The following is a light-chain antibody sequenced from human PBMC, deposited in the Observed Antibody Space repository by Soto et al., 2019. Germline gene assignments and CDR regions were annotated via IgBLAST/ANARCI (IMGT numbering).Light chain of an antibody. CDR3: QQYNNWTQT. CDR2: VAS. Sequence: ERMMTQSPATLSVSPGARAPLSSRASQSVSSNLDWYQQKPGQAPRLLIYVASTRATGIPARFSGSGSGTEFTLTISSLQSEDFAVYYCQQYNNWTQTFGQGTKVDIK. J-gene: IGKJ1*01. CDR1: QSVSSN. V-gene: IGKV3-15*01.